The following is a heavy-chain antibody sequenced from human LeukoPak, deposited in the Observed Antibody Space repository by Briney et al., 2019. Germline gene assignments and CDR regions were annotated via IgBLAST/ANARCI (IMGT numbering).Heavy chain of an antibody. CDR2: IIPILGIA. J-gene: IGHJ6*02. V-gene: IGHV1-69*04. CDR1: GGTFSSYA. D-gene: IGHD3-9*01. Sequence: TVKVSCKASGGTFSSYAISWVRQAPGQGLEWMGRIIPILGIANYAQKFQGRVTITADKSTSTAYMELSSLRSEDTAVYYCATSGPIYYYYYYGMDVWGQGTTATVSS. CDR3: ATSGPIYYYYYYGMDV.